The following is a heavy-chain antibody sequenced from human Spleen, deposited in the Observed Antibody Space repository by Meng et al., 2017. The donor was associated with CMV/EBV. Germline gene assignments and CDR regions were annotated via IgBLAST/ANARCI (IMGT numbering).Heavy chain of an antibody. D-gene: IGHD3-3*01. CDR3: ASLYFDFWSVGDYYYYGMDV. J-gene: IGHJ6*02. CDR2: IYYSGTT. Sequence: SETLSLTCTVSGGSISSSSYYWGWIRQPPGKGLEWIGSIYYSGTTYYNPSLQSRVTISLDTSKNQFSLKLSSVTAADTAVYYCASLYFDFWSVGDYYYYGMDVWGQGTTVTVSS. CDR1: GGSISSSSYY. V-gene: IGHV4-39*07.